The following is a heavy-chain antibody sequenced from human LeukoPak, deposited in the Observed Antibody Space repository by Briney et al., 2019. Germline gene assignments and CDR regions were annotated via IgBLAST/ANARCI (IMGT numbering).Heavy chain of an antibody. D-gene: IGHD6-13*01. Sequence: PGGSLRLSCAASGFTFDDYAMHWVRQAPGKGLEWVSLISWDGGSTYYAGPVKGRFTISRDNSKNSLYLQMNSLRAEDTALYSCAKDIRGSTSWYGLDYWGQGTLVTVSS. V-gene: IGHV3-43D*03. CDR3: AKDIRGSTSWYGLDY. J-gene: IGHJ4*02. CDR1: GFTFDDYA. CDR2: ISWDGGST.